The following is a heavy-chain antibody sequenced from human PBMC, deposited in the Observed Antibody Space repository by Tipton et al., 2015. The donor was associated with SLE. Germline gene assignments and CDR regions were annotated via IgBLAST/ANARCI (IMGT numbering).Heavy chain of an antibody. CDR1: GYSISSGYY. J-gene: IGHJ5*02. V-gene: IGHV4-38-2*02. Sequence: TLSLTCTVSGYSISSGYYWGWIRQPPGKGLEWIGSIYHSGSTYYNPSLKSRVTISVDTSKNQFSLKLSSVTAADTAVYYCARAPIPNDSSGSGWFDPWGQGTLVTVSS. CDR3: ARAPIPNDSSGSGWFDP. CDR2: IYHSGST. D-gene: IGHD3-22*01.